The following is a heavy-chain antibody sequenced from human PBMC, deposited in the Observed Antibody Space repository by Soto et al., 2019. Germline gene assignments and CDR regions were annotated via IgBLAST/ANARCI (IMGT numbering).Heavy chain of an antibody. V-gene: IGHV1-69*02. CDR1: GGTFSSYT. J-gene: IGHJ4*02. CDR3: ARGSFGVVPDDY. Sequence: QVQLVQSGAEVKKPGSSVKVSCKASGGTFSSYTISWVRQAPGQGLEWMGRIIPVLGIAYYAQKFQGRVTITADKSTSTAYMELSRMRSEDTAVYYCARGSFGVVPDDYWGQGTLVTVSS. D-gene: IGHD3-3*01. CDR2: IIPVLGIA.